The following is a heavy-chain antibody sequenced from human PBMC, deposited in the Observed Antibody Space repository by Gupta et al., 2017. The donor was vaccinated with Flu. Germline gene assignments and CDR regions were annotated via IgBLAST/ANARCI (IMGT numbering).Heavy chain of an antibody. CDR2: MSYDGSNK. Sequence: GMHWVRQAPGGGMEWVAVMSYDGSNKYYADSVKGRFTISRDNSKNTLYLQMNSLRAEDTAVYYCAKDVGLGYSYGDYVDYWGQGTLVTVSS. D-gene: IGHD5-18*01. V-gene: IGHV3-30*18. CDR1: G. CDR3: AKDVGLGYSYGDYVDY. J-gene: IGHJ4*02.